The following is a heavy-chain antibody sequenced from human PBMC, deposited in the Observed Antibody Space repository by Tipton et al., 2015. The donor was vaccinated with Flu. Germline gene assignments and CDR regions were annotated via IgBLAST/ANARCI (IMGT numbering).Heavy chain of an antibody. D-gene: IGHD1-26*01. J-gene: IGHJ2*01. CDR2: IYKTGIT. CDR3: ARLKYGGSYMWYFDL. Sequence: TLSLTCDVSGASISSTTYYWGWIRQPPGKGLEWIGSIYKTGITDYNPSLKSRVTLSLDTSKNQFSLKVRSVNAADTAVYYCARLKYGGSYMWYFDLWGRGTLVTVSS. CDR1: GASISSTTYY. V-gene: IGHV4-39*07.